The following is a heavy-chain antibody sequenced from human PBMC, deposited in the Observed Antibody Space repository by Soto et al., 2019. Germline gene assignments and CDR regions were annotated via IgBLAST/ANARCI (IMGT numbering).Heavy chain of an antibody. V-gene: IGHV4-34*01. CDR1: GGSFSGYY. CDR3: ASSPVLRFLEWLSPPVPYYFDY. Sequence: SETLSLTCAVYGGSFSGYYWIWIRQPPGKGLEWIGEINHSGSTNYNPSLKSRVTISVDTSKNQFSLKLSSVTAADTAVYYCASSPVLRFLEWLSPPVPYYFDYWGQGTLVTVSS. D-gene: IGHD3-3*01. J-gene: IGHJ4*02. CDR2: INHSGST.